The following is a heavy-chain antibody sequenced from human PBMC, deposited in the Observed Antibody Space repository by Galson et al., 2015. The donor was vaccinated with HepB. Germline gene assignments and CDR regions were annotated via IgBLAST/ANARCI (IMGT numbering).Heavy chain of an antibody. CDR2: IFHSGNR. J-gene: IGHJ4*02. D-gene: IGHD5-24*01. Sequence: TLSLTCAVSGDSIKSDGYSWTWIRQPPGKGLEWIGYIFHSGNRYYNPSRKSRVSLSVYRSKKQFALRLTSVTAADPAVYYCARRDGYNYIESWGQGTLVTVSS. CDR3: ARRDGYNYIES. CDR1: GDSIKSDGYS. V-gene: IGHV4-30-2*01.